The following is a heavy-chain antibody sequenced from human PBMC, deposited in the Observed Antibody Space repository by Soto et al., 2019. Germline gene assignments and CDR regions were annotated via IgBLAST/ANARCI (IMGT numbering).Heavy chain of an antibody. CDR2: IYHTGST. J-gene: IGHJ4*02. V-gene: IGHV4-34*01. Sequence: PSETLSLTCAVYGGSFSGYFWSWIRQPPGKNLEWIGEIYHTGSTRYNPSLKGRVTISVDTSENQFSLKLTSVAAADTAVYYCARGLDTTVPSRFDSWGQGTLVTVSS. CDR3: ARGLDTTVPSRFDS. D-gene: IGHD1-1*01. CDR1: GGSFSGYF.